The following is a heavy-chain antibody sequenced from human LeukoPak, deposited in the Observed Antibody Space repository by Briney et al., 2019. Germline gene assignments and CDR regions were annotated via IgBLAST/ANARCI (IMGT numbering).Heavy chain of an antibody. CDR3: ARSPPSSSWYEERFRYYYYMDV. CDR1: GFTLSTYN. Sequence: GGSLRLSCAASGFTLSTYNMNWVRQAPGKGLEWVSSISSSSSYIYYADSVKGRFTISRDNAKNSLYLQMSSLRAEDTAVYYCARSPPSSSWYEERFRYYYYMDVWGKGTTVTVSS. CDR2: ISSSSSYI. J-gene: IGHJ6*03. D-gene: IGHD6-13*01. V-gene: IGHV3-21*04.